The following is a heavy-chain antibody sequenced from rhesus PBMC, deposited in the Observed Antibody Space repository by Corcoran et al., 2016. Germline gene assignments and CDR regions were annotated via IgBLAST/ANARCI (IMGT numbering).Heavy chain of an antibody. CDR1: GFSFSDYY. Sequence: EVQLVESGGGLAKPGGSLRLSCAASGFSFSDYYMYWVRQAPGKGLEWVSGISYTGDRTNNADSEKGRFTISRENAKKTLYLQMDSLRAEDTAVYYCARDSWGYSGSWNFGYWGQGVLVTVSS. V-gene: IGHV3S18*01. D-gene: IGHD6-25*01. CDR2: ISYTGDRT. CDR3: ARDSWGYSGSWNFGY. J-gene: IGHJ4*01.